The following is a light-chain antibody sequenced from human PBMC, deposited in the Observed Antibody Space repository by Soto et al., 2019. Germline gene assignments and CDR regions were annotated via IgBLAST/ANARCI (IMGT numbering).Light chain of an antibody. J-gene: IGKJ1*01. CDR3: QQNYISPAWT. V-gene: IGKV1-39*01. CDR2: AAS. CDR1: RSISRY. Sequence: IKVNKPPSSLAASVGGGGNMTCRESRSISRYLSWYQQKPGKAPNLLIYAASSLQRGVPSRFSGAGAGTTFTLTITSLQPEDYATYYCQQNYISPAWTFGQGTKVDIK.